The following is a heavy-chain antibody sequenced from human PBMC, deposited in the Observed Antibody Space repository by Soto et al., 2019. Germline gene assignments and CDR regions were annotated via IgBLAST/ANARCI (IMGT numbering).Heavy chain of an antibody. CDR2: IYYSGSI. J-gene: IGHJ6*02. CDR3: ARVGYCSGGSCYGYYYYYGMDV. CDR1: GGSISSGGYY. V-gene: IGHV4-31*03. Sequence: SETLSLTCTVSGGSISSGGYYWSWIRQHPGRGLEWIGYIYYSGSIYYNPSLKSRVTISVDTSKNRFSLDLSSVTAADTAVYYCARVGYCSGGSCYGYYYYYGMDVWGQGTTVTVSS. D-gene: IGHD2-15*01.